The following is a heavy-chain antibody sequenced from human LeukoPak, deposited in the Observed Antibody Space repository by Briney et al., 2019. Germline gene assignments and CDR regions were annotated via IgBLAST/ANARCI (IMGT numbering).Heavy chain of an antibody. V-gene: IGHV4-61*02. CDR1: GDSISSGDYY. D-gene: IGHD2-15*01. J-gene: IGHJ5*02. CDR3: ARVDGSCSGGSCPSGNWFDP. CDR2: ISSSGST. Sequence: PSQTLSLTCTVSGDSISSGDYYWSWIRQPAGKGLEWIGRISSSGSTNYNPSLKSRVTISVDTSKNQFSLKLNSVTAADTAVYYCARVDGSCSGGSCPSGNWFDPWGQGTLVTVSS.